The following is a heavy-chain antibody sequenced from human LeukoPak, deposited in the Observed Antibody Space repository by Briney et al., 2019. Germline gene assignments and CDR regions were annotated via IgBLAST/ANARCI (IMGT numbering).Heavy chain of an antibody. J-gene: IGHJ6*03. CDR3: ARDSEVVVVPAAIPYYYYYYMDV. D-gene: IGHD2-2*02. V-gene: IGHV1-18*01. Sequence: ASVKVSCKASGYTFTSYGISWVRQAPGQGLEWMGWISAYNGNTNYAQKLQGRVTMTTDTSTSTAYMELSSLRSEDTAVYYCARDSEVVVVPAAIPYYYYYYMDVWGKGTTVTVSS. CDR2: ISAYNGNT. CDR1: GYTFTSYG.